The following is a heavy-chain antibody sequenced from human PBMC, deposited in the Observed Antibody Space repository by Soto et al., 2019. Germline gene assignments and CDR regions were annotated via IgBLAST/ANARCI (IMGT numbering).Heavy chain of an antibody. Sequence: QVQLVQSGAEVKKPGASVKVSCKASGYTFTSYGISWVRQAPGQGLEWMGWISAYNGNTNYAQKLQGRVTMTTDTSPGKGYMEVGKLGSGGTAVYFCAGGGGGIAAGGTSPPGGYWGQGTLVTVSS. CDR1: GYTFTSYG. V-gene: IGHV1-18*01. D-gene: IGHD6-13*01. CDR2: ISAYNGNT. CDR3: AGGGGGIAAGGTSPPGGY. J-gene: IGHJ4*02.